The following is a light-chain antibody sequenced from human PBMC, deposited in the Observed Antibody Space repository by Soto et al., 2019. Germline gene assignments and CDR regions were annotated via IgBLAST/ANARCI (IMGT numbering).Light chain of an antibody. CDR1: QSVSNSY. CDR3: QQSYSTPWT. J-gene: IGKJ1*01. V-gene: IGKV1-39*01. CDR2: AAS. Sequence: TQSPGTLSLSPGERATLYCRASQSVSNSYLAWYQQKPGKAPKLLIYAASSLQSGVPSRFSGSGSGTDFTLTISSLQPEDFATYYCQQSYSTPWTFGQGTKVEIK.